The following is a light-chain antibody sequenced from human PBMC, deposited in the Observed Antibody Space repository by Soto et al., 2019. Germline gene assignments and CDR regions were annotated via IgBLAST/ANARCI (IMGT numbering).Light chain of an antibody. CDR3: QQRSNWPLT. Sequence: EVVLTQSPATLSLSPGERATLSCRASQSVGSVLAWYQQKPGLAPRLLIYDASNRATGIPARFSGSGSGTDFTLIISSLEPEDFAFYYCQQRSNWPLTFGGGTKVEIK. J-gene: IGKJ4*01. CDR2: DAS. CDR1: QSVGSV. V-gene: IGKV3-11*01.